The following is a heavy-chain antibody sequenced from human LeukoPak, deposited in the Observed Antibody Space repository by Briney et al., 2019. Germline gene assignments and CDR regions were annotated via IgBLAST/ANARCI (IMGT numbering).Heavy chain of an antibody. CDR2: IYYSGNT. J-gene: IGHJ4*02. CDR1: GGSISSYY. Sequence: SETLSLTCTVSGGSISSYYWSWIRQPPGKGLEWIGYIYYSGNTNYNPSLKSRVTISVDTSKNQFSLKLSSVTAADTAIDYCARGYSYGSYYFDNWGQGTLVTVSS. V-gene: IGHV4-59*01. CDR3: ARGYSYGSYYFDN. D-gene: IGHD5-18*01.